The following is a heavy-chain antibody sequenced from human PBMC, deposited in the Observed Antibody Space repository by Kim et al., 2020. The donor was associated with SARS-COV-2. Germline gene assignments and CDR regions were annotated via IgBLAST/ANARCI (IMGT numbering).Heavy chain of an antibody. D-gene: IGHD4-17*01. Sequence: SETLSLTCTVSGYSISSGYYWGWIRQPPGKGLEWIGSIYHSGSTYYNPSLKSRVTISVDTSKNQFSLKLSSVTAADTAVYYCARDGHDYGDAFDIWGQGT. V-gene: IGHV4-38-2*02. J-gene: IGHJ3*02. CDR2: IYHSGST. CDR3: ARDGHDYGDAFDI. CDR1: GYSISSGYY.